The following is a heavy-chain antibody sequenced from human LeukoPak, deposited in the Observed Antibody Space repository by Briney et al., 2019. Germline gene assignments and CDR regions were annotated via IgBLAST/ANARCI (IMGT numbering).Heavy chain of an antibody. CDR2: NYYTGST. D-gene: IGHD3-10*01. J-gene: IGHJ4*02. CDR1: GGSISSYY. V-gene: IGHV4-59*01. CDR3: ARETYGSGSYYLDY. Sequence: SETLSLTCTVSGGSISSYYWSWIRQPPGKGLEWIGYNYYTGSTNYNPSLKSRVTISVDTSKTQFSLKLSSVTAADTAVYYCARETYGSGSYYLDYWGQGTLVTVSS.